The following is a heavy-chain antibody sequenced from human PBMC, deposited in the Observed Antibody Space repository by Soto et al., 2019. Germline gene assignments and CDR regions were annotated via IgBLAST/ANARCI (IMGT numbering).Heavy chain of an antibody. CDR3: ARGLYYYDSSGYYSDYWYFDL. CDR1: GGTFSSYT. D-gene: IGHD3-22*01. J-gene: IGHJ2*01. CDR2: IIPILGIA. V-gene: IGHV1-69*02. Sequence: SVKVSCKASGGTFSSYTISLVRQAPGQGLEWMGRIIPILGIANYAQKFQGRVTITADKSTSTAYMELSSLRSEDTAVYYCARGLYYYDSSGYYSDYWYFDLWGRGTLVTVSS.